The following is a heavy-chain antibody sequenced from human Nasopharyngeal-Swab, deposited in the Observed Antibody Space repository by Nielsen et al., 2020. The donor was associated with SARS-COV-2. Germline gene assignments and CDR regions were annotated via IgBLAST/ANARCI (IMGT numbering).Heavy chain of an antibody. J-gene: IGHJ4*02. CDR1: GYTFSSYW. V-gene: IGHV3-74*01. D-gene: IGHD4-23*01. Sequence: GESLKISCTASGYTFSSYWMHWVSQVPGKGLVWVSRINIDGSVTDYADSVKGRFTISRDNARNTLYLQMNSLRGEDTAVYYCTRDIGGKYGYWGQGNLVTVSS. CDR3: TRDIGGKYGY. CDR2: INIDGSVT.